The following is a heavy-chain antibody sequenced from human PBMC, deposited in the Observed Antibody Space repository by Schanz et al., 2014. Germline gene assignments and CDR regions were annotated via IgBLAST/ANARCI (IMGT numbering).Heavy chain of an antibody. CDR3: AKELNRRGGQTNFYYYYGMDV. D-gene: IGHD5-12*01. CDR2: IYYNGTNK. CDR1: GFNFSNYD. Sequence: QVQLVESGGGVVQPGRSLRLSCAASGFNFSNYDIHWVRQAPGKGLEWVALIYYNGTNKYYADSVKGRFTISRDNSQNTLYLQMNTRRPEDTAVYYCAKELNRRGGQTNFYYYYGMDVWGQGTTVTVSS. V-gene: IGHV3-30*18. J-gene: IGHJ6*02.